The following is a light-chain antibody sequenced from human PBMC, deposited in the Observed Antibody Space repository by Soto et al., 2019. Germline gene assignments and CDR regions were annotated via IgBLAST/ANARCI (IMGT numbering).Light chain of an antibody. CDR3: QQFSA. Sequence: IPMTQSPSTLSASVGDRVTITCRASQSVSRWLAWYQQKPGQAPRLLIYDASSLESGVPSRFSGSGSGAEFTLTINSLQPDDFATYYCQQFSAFGQGTKLEIK. J-gene: IGKJ2*01. CDR1: QSVSRW. CDR2: DAS. V-gene: IGKV1-5*01.